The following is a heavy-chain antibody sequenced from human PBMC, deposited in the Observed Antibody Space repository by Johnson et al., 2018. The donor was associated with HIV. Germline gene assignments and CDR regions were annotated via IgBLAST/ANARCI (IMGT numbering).Heavy chain of an antibody. J-gene: IGHJ3*02. D-gene: IGHD4-23*01. CDR2: ISGRGGST. Sequence: VQLMESGGGLVKPGGSLRLSCAASGFTFSSYAMSWVRQAPGKGLEWVSGISGRGGSTYYADSVKGRFTISRDNSKNTLYLQMNSLRAEDTAVYYCARSSTVVTPHDIWGQGTMVTVSS. CDR3: ARSSTVVTPHDI. V-gene: IGHV3-23*01. CDR1: GFTFSSYA.